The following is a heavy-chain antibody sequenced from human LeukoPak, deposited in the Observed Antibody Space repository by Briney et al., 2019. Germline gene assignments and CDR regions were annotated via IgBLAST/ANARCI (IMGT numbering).Heavy chain of an antibody. Sequence: ASVKVSCKASGYTFTSYDINWVRQATGQGLEWMGWMNPNSGNTGYAQKFKGRVTMTTDTSINTAYMELRSLGSDDTAVYYCARGGSRVTTINILDYWGQGTLVTVSS. J-gene: IGHJ4*02. CDR1: GYTFTSYD. CDR3: ARGGSRVTTINILDY. D-gene: IGHD5-24*01. V-gene: IGHV1-8*01. CDR2: MNPNSGNT.